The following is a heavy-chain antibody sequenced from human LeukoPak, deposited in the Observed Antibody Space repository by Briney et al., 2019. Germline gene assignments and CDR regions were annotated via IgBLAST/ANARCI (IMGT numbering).Heavy chain of an antibody. CDR3: ARDHNFWSGYHDYYMDV. CDR1: GFTFSTYS. CDR2: ITSSSSSI. Sequence: GGSLRLSCAASGFTFSTYSMNWVRQAPGKGLEWVSYITSSSSSIYYADFVKGRFTISRDNAKNSLYLQMNSLRAEDTAVYYCARDHNFWSGYHDYYMDVWGTGTTVTVSS. V-gene: IGHV3-48*01. D-gene: IGHD3-3*01. J-gene: IGHJ6*03.